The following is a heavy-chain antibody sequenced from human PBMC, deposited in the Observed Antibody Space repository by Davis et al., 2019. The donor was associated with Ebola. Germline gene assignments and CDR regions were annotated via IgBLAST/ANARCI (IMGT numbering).Heavy chain of an antibody. D-gene: IGHD1-26*01. Sequence: GESLKISCAVSGFTFSSYWMHWVRQAPGKGLEWVAVISYDGSNKYYADSVKGRFTISRDNSKNTLYLQMNSLRAEDTAVYYCARGGGSYDYWGQGTLVTVSS. V-gene: IGHV3-30-3*01. J-gene: IGHJ4*02. CDR3: ARGGGSYDY. CDR1: GFTFSSYW. CDR2: ISYDGSNK.